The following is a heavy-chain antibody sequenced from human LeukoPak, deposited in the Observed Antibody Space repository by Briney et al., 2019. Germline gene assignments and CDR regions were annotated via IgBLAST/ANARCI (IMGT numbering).Heavy chain of an antibody. V-gene: IGHV7-4-1*02. D-gene: IGHD5-24*01. CDR1: GYTITSYA. Sequence: GASVKVSCKASGYTITSYAMNWVRQAPGQGLEWMGWINTNTGNPTYAQGFTGRFVFSLDTSVSTAYLQISSLKAEDTAVYYCARVWEMATITDAFDIWGQGTMVTVSS. J-gene: IGHJ3*02. CDR3: ARVWEMATITDAFDI. CDR2: INTNTGNP.